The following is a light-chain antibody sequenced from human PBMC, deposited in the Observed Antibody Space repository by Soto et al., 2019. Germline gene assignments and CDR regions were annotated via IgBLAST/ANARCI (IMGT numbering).Light chain of an antibody. Sequence: DIQMTQYTSTVSAAGGDSVTITCRASQSISSWLAWFQQKPGKAPKLLIYAASTLQSGVPSRFSGSGSGTDFTLTISCLQSEDFATYYCQPYYSYPLTFGGGTK. CDR1: QSISSW. CDR3: QPYYSYPLT. J-gene: IGKJ4*02. CDR2: AAS. V-gene: IGKV1-5*01.